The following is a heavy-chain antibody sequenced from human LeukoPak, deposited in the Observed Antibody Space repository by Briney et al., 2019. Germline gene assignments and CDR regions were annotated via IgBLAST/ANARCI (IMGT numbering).Heavy chain of an antibody. D-gene: IGHD3-22*01. CDR3: ARGGPSTYYYDSSGV. J-gene: IGHJ4*02. V-gene: IGHV4-34*01. CDR2: INHSGST. CDR1: GGSFSGYY. Sequence: SETLSLTCAVYGGSFSGYYWSWIRQPPGKGLDWIGEINHSGSTNYNPSLKSRVTISVDTSKNQFSLKLSSVTAADTAVYYCARGGPSTYYYDSSGVWGQGTLVTVSS.